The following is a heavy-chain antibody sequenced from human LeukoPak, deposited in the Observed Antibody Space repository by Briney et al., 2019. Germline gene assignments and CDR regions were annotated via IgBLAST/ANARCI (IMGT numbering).Heavy chain of an antibody. CDR2: ISAYNGNT. V-gene: IGHV1-18*01. CDR1: GYRFTSYG. CDR3: AIGGDGDILTGLVFDY. J-gene: IGHJ4*02. D-gene: IGHD3-9*01. Sequence: ASVKVSCTASGYRFTSYGISWVRQAPGQGLEWMGWISAYNGNTNYARKLQGRVTMTTDTSTSTAYMELRSLRSADTAVYYCAIGGDGDILTGLVFDYWGQGTLVTVSS.